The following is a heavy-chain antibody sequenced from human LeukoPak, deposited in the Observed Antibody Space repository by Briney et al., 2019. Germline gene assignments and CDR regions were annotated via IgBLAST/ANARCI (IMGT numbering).Heavy chain of an antibody. Sequence: GGSLRLSCAASGITFSSYGMSWVRQAPGKGLEWVSSISSTGGTTYYADSVKGRFTISRDNSKNTLYLQMNSLRAEDTAVYYCARFKQWLGFDYWGQGTLVTVSS. CDR3: ARFKQWLGFDY. D-gene: IGHD6-19*01. CDR2: ISSTGGTT. V-gene: IGHV3-23*01. J-gene: IGHJ4*02. CDR1: GITFSSYG.